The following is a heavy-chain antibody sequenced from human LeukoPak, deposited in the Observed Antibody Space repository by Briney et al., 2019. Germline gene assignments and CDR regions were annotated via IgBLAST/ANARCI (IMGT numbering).Heavy chain of an antibody. J-gene: IGHJ6*02. CDR2: INPNSGGT. CDR1: GYTFTGYY. Sequence: ASLKVSCKASGYTFTGYYMHWVRQAPGHGLGWMGWINPNSGGTIYAQKFQGRVTMTRDTSISTAYMELSRLRSDDTAVYYCARDVFRGPPYRMDVWGQGTTVTVSS. CDR3: ARDVFRGPPYRMDV. V-gene: IGHV1-2*02.